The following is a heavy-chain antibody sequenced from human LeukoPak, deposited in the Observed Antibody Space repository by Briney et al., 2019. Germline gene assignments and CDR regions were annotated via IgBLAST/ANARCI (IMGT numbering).Heavy chain of an antibody. Sequence: GGSLRLSCAASGFTFSGSAMHWVRQASGKGLEWVGRIRNEPNSYATAYTASVKGRFTITRDDSKNTAYLQMNSLKTEDTAVYYCTQGADFWSGLPDVWGKGTTVTVSS. D-gene: IGHD3-3*01. CDR2: IRNEPNSYAT. V-gene: IGHV3-73*01. CDR1: GFTFSGSA. J-gene: IGHJ6*04. CDR3: TQGADFWSGLPDV.